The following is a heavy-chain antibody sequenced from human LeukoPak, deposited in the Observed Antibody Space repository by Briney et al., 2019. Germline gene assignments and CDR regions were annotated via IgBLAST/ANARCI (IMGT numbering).Heavy chain of an antibody. Sequence: ASVKVSCKASGGTFSSYAISWVRQAPGQGLEWMGGIIPIFGTANYAQKFQGRVTITADKSTSTAYMELSSLRSEDTAVYYCARVTDVVGATTTSYYYYYMDVWGKGTTVTVSS. CDR3: ARVTDVVGATTTSYYYYYMDV. D-gene: IGHD1-26*01. CDR1: GGTFSSYA. CDR2: IIPIFGTA. J-gene: IGHJ6*03. V-gene: IGHV1-69*06.